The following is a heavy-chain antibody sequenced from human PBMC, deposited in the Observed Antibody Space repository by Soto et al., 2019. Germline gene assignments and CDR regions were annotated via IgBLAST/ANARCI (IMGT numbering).Heavy chain of an antibody. Sequence: GGSLRLSCAASGFTFSSYGMHWVRQAPGKGLEWVAVISYDGSNKYYADSVKGRFTISRDNSKNTLYLQMNSLRAEDTAVYYCAKDKGYSSSLNIDYWGQGTLVTVSS. CDR1: GFTFSSYG. J-gene: IGHJ4*02. CDR3: AKDKGYSSSLNIDY. V-gene: IGHV3-30*18. CDR2: ISYDGSNK. D-gene: IGHD6-6*01.